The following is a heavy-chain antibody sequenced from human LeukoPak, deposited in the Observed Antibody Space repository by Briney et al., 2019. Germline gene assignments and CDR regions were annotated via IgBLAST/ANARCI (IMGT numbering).Heavy chain of an antibody. CDR2: IDYDSSHI. CDR3: ARDPLRYLRVGHYDY. CDR1: GFTFSNSA. D-gene: IGHD3-9*01. Sequence: GGSLRLSCAASGFTFSNSAMNWVRQVPGKGLEWLSSIDYDSSHIYYAASVRGRFTISRDNARNSVYLQMNSLRVEDTAVYYCARDPLRYLRVGHYDYWGQGTRVAVSS. V-gene: IGHV3-21*01. J-gene: IGHJ4*02.